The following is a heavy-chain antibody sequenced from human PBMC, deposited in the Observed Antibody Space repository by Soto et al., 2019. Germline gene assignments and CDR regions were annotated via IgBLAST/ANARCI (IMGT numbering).Heavy chain of an antibody. V-gene: IGHV5-51*01. CDR1: GYSFTSYW. D-gene: IGHD6-19*01. CDR3: ARPREAGKYYYGVDV. CDR2: IYPGDSDT. J-gene: IGHJ6*02. Sequence: EVQLVQSGAEVKKPGESLKISCKGSGYSFTSYWIGWVRQMPGKGLEWMEIIYPGDSDTRYSPSFQGQVTISADKSISNAYLTWSSLKASDTAMYYCARPREAGKYYYGVDVWGQGTTVTVS.